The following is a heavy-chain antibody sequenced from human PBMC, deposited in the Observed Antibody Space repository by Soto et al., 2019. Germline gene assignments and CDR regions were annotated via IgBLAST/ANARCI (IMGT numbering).Heavy chain of an antibody. V-gene: IGHV4-34*01. J-gene: IGHJ4*02. D-gene: IGHD6-19*01. Sequence: SETLSLTCAVYGGSFSGYYWSWIRQPPGKGLEWIGEINHSGSTNYNPSLKSRVTISVDTSKNQFSLKLSSVTAADTAVYYCATGYSSGWYIVDYWGQGTPVTVSS. CDR1: GGSFSGYY. CDR2: INHSGST. CDR3: ATGYSSGWYIVDY.